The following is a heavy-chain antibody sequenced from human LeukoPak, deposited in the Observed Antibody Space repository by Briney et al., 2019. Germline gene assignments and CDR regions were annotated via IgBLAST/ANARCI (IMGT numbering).Heavy chain of an antibody. J-gene: IGHJ4*02. Sequence: GGSLSLSCAASGFTFGNYAMSWVRQGPGKGLEWVSSIIGSGSTTYYADSVRGRFTISRDNSENTLFLQMSSLRAEDTAIYYCAKSLEYSTSGKVDYWGQGTLVTVSS. V-gene: IGHV3-23*01. D-gene: IGHD3-10*01. CDR2: IIGSGSTT. CDR3: AKSLEYSTSGKVDY. CDR1: GFTFGNYA.